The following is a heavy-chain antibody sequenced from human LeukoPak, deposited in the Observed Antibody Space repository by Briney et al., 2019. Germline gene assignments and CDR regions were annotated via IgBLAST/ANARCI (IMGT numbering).Heavy chain of an antibody. V-gene: IGHV1-24*01. Sequence: ASVKVSCKVSGYTLTELFMHWVRQAPGKGLEWMGGFDPEDGETNYAHKFQGRVTMTKDTSTDTAYMVLSSLRSEDKAAYYCATDPGGGGYDPKFDYWGQGTVVTVSS. CDR1: GYTLTELF. J-gene: IGHJ4*02. D-gene: IGHD5-12*01. CDR2: FDPEDGET. CDR3: ATDPGGGGYDPKFDY.